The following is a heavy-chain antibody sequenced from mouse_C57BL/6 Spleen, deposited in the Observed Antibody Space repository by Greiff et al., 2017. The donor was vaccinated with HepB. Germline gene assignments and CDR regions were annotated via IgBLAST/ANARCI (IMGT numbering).Heavy chain of an antibody. Sequence: QVQLQQPGAELVKPGASVKLSCKASGYTFTSYWMHWVKQRPGQGLEWIGMIYPNSGSTNYNEKFKSKATLTVDKSSSTAYMQLSSLTSEDSAVYYCARGYDGSSYNWYFGVWGTGTTVTVSS. V-gene: IGHV1-64*01. CDR1: GYTFTSYW. CDR3: ARGYDGSSYNWYFGV. J-gene: IGHJ1*03. D-gene: IGHD1-1*01. CDR2: IYPNSGST.